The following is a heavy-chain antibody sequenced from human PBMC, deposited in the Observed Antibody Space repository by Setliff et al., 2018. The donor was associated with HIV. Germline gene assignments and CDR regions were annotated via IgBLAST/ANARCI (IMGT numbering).Heavy chain of an antibody. CDR2: ISAYICDT. CDR1: GYPFDSYG. J-gene: IGHJ4*02. D-gene: IGHD3-22*01. Sequence: ASVKVSCKTSGYPFDSYGISWVRQAPGQGLEWMGWISAYICDTKYAQRFQGRVTMTTDPSTPTAYMELRSLESEDTAVYYCARAVGGSNYFDYSGYQDFWGQGTRVTVSS. V-gene: IGHV1-18*01. CDR3: ARAVGGSNYFDYSGYQDF.